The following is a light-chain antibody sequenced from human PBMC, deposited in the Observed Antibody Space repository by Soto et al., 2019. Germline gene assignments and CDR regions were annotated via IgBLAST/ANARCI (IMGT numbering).Light chain of an antibody. V-gene: IGKV1-5*01. CDR2: GAS. CDR3: QQCHRYLT. J-gene: IGKJ1*01. Sequence: DIQMTQSPSTLSASVGDRVTITCRASESMSNCLAWYQQKPGKAPKLLISGASSLQSGVPSRFSGSASGTEFTLTISILQPDDIATYYCQQCHRYLTFGQGTKVDIK. CDR1: ESMSNC.